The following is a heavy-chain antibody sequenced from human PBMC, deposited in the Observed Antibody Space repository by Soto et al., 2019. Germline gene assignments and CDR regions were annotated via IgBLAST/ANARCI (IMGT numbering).Heavy chain of an antibody. D-gene: IGHD3-10*01. V-gene: IGHV3-23*01. CDR3: AKGGYGSGRYFAFDI. J-gene: IGHJ3*02. CDR2: ISGSGDST. Sequence: GGSLRLSCAASGFTFSSYAMSWVRQAPGKGLEWVSAISGSGDSTYYADSVTGRFTISRDNSKNTLYLQMNSLRAEDTAVYYCAKGGYGSGRYFAFDIWGQGTMVTVSS. CDR1: GFTFSSYA.